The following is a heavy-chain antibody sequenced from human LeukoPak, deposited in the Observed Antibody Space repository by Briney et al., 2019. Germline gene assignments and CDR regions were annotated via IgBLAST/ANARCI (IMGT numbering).Heavy chain of an antibody. CDR2: ISSSSSYI. D-gene: IGHD5-18*01. Sequence: PGGSLRLSCAASGFTFSSYSMNWVRQAPGKGLEWVSSISSSSSYIYYADSVKGRFTISRDNVKNSLYLQMNSLRAEDTAVYYCARGYRDTAMVTPFDYWGQGTLVTVSS. CDR3: ARGYRDTAMVTPFDY. CDR1: GFTFSSYS. V-gene: IGHV3-21*01. J-gene: IGHJ4*02.